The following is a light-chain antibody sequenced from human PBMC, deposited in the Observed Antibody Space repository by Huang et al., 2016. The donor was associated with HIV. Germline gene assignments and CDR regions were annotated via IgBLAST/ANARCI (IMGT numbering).Light chain of an antibody. CDR1: QSVLYSANKKHLPMNC. V-gene: IGKV4-1*01. CDR2: WAS. Sequence: DIVMTQSPDSLAVPLGERATISCVSSQSVLYSANKKHLPMNCLDGYQKKPGQPPKLLIDWASSRASGVPDRFSGSGSGTDFTLTISSLQAEDVAVYYCQQHYSTPWTFGQGTKVEIK. J-gene: IGKJ1*01. CDR3: QQHYSTPWT.